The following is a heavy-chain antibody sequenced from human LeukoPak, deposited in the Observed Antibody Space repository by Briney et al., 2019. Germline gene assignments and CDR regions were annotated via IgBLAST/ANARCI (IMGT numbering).Heavy chain of an antibody. D-gene: IGHD3-3*01. V-gene: IGHV4-4*09. Sequence: SETLSLTCTVSGGSISSYYWSWLRQPPGKGLEWIGYIYTSGSTNYNPSLKSRVTISVDTSKNQFSLKLSSVTAADTAVYYCARIRFLEYYFDYWGQGTLVTVSS. CDR1: GGSISSYY. CDR2: IYTSGST. CDR3: ARIRFLEYYFDY. J-gene: IGHJ4*02.